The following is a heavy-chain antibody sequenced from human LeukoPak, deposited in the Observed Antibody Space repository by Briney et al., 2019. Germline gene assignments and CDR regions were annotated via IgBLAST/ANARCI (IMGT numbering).Heavy chain of an antibody. V-gene: IGHV1-8*01. J-gene: IGHJ6*03. CDR3: ARAQRKGYYYYMDV. D-gene: IGHD1-1*01. Sequence: ASVKVSCKASGYTFTSHDINWVRQATGQGLEWMGWMNPNSGYTGYEQKFQGRVTMTRDTSTSTAYMELSSLRSEDTAVYYCARAQRKGYYYYMDVWGKGTTVTVSS. CDR2: MNPNSGYT. CDR1: GYTFTSHD.